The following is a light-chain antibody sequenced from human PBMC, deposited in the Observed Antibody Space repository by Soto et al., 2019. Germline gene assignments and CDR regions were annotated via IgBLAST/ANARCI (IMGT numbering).Light chain of an antibody. CDR3: HQYCISPLT. J-gene: IGKJ4*01. CDR1: QSVSSSY. V-gene: IGKV3-20*01. CDR2: GAS. Sequence: EIVLTQSPGTLSLSPGERATLFCRASQSVSSSYLSWYQQTPGQAPRLLIFGASNRATGIPGRFTGSGAGAVFTLTISRLEPEDFAVYYCHQYCISPLTFGGGTKVEVK.